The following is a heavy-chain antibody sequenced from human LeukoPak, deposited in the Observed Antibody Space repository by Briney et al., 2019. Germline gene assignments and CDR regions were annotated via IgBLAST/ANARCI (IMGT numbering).Heavy chain of an antibody. D-gene: IGHD1-26*01. CDR3: ARDKIVGATVLDY. CDR1: GFTFSSYA. Sequence: PGGSLRLSCVASGFTFSSYAMSWVRQAPGKGLEWVANMKQDGSEEYYVDSVKGRFTISRDNAKNSLYLQMNSLRAEDTAVYYCARDKIVGATVLDYWGQGSLVTVSS. J-gene: IGHJ4*02. CDR2: MKQDGSEE. V-gene: IGHV3-7*03.